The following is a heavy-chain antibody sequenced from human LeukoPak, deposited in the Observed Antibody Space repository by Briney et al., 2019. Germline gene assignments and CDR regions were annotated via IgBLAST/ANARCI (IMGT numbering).Heavy chain of an antibody. D-gene: IGHD1-14*01. CDR1: GFTFSSYS. CDR2: ISSSSSYI. Sequence: GSLRLSCAASGFTFSSYSMNWVRQAPGKGLEWVSSISSSSSYIYYADSVKGRFTISRDNAKNPLYLQMNSLRAEDTAVYYCARSDRYKGILYYMDVWGKGTTVTVSS. V-gene: IGHV3-21*01. CDR3: ARSDRYKGILYYMDV. J-gene: IGHJ6*03.